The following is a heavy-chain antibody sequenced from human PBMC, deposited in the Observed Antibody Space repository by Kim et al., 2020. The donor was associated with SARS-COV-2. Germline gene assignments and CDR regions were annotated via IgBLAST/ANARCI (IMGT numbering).Heavy chain of an antibody. Sequence: SQKFQGRVTITRDTSASTGYMELSSLRSEDTAVYYCARGTVTTVTTYFDYWGQGTLVTVSS. J-gene: IGHJ4*02. D-gene: IGHD4-4*01. V-gene: IGHV1-3*01. CDR3: ARGTVTTVTTYFDY.